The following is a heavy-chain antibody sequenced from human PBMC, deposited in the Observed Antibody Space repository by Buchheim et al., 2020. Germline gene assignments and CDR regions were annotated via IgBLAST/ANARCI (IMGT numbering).Heavy chain of an antibody. V-gene: IGHV3-23*01. CDR1: GFTFSSYA. D-gene: IGHD5-18*01. CDR3: AKHKDTAMVTPYYGMDV. J-gene: IGHJ6*02. Sequence: EVQVLESGGGLVQPGGSLRLSCAASGFTFSSYAMSWVRQAPGKGLEWVSAISGGGGSTDYADSVRGRFPISRDNSKNTLYLQMNSLRAEDTAVYYCAKHKDTAMVTPYYGMDVWGQGTT. CDR2: ISGGGGST.